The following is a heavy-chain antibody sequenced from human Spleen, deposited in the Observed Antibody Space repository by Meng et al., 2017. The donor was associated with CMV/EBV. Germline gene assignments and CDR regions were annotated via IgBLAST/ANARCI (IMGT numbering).Heavy chain of an antibody. CDR1: GYIFKSYG. Sequence: ASVKVSCKASGYIFKSYGITWVRQAPGQGLEWVAWISVYNGHTRYAQRLQGRIAATADTSTSTAYMDLSGLTSDDTAIYYCARAIMYYYDSGNERYYLDYWGQGTLVTVSS. V-gene: IGHV1-18*01. D-gene: IGHD3-10*01. CDR2: ISVYNGHT. CDR3: ARAIMYYYDSGNERYYLDY. J-gene: IGHJ4*02.